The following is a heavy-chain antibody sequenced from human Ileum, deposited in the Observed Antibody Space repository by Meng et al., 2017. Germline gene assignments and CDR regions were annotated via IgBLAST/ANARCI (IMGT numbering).Heavy chain of an antibody. CDR3: MRGGRGWRQETYYFDY. CDR1: GDPMTMDYY. Sequence: QPQVYERGSGLVKPSALRSLTSTSSGDPMTMDYYWGWIRQPPGKGLEWIGSIYHSGATYYNPSLESRVTISVDTSKNQFSLQLSSVTAADTAIYYCMRGGRGWRQETYYFDYWGQGTLVTVSS. V-gene: IGHV4-38-2*02. D-gene: IGHD2-21*02. J-gene: IGHJ4*02. CDR2: IYHSGAT.